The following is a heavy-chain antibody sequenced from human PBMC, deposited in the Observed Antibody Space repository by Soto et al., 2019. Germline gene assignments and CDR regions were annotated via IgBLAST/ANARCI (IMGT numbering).Heavy chain of an antibody. D-gene: IGHD2-15*01. Sequence: EVQLVESGGGLVKPGGSLRLSCAASGFTFSSYSMNWVRQAPGKRLEWVSSISSSSSYIYYADSVKGRFTISRDNAKNSLYLQMNSLRAEDTAVYYCARGPPRYCSGGSCYQVVYYMDVWGKGTTVTVSS. CDR1: GFTFSSYS. CDR2: ISSSSSYI. CDR3: ARGPPRYCSGGSCYQVVYYMDV. V-gene: IGHV3-21*01. J-gene: IGHJ6*03.